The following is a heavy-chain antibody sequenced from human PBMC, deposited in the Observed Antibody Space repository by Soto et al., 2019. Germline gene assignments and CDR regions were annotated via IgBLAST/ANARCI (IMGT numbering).Heavy chain of an antibody. V-gene: IGHV1-18*01. CDR1: VYTFTSYG. J-gene: IGHJ4*02. Sequence: GXSVKVSWEASVYTFTSYGISWVRQAPGQGLEWMGWISAYNGNTNYAQKLQGRVTMTTDTSTSTAYMELRSLRSDDTAVYYCARDVEGTMVRGVIITGGSDYWGQGSLVTVSS. CDR2: ISAYNGNT. CDR3: ARDVEGTMVRGVIITGGSDY. D-gene: IGHD3-10*01.